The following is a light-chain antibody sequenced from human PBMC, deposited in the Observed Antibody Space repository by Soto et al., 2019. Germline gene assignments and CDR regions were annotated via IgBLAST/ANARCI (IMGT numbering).Light chain of an antibody. CDR1: QSVRSSY. V-gene: IGKV3-20*01. J-gene: IGKJ1*01. CDR3: QQYCSSPWT. Sequence: EIVLAQSPGTLSLSPGERATLSCRASQSVRSSYLAWYQQRPGQAPRLLIYGASSRATGIPDRFSGSGSGTDFTLTISRLEPEDSAVYYCQQYCSSPWTFGQGTKVEI. CDR2: GAS.